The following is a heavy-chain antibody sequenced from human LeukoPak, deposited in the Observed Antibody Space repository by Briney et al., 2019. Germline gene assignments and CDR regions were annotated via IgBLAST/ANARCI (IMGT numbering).Heavy chain of an antibody. CDR2: ISSSSSYI. Sequence: GGSLRLSCAASGFTFSSYSMNWVRQAPGKGLEWVSSISSSSSYIYYADSVKGRFTISRDNAKNSLYLQMNSLRAEDTAVYYCAKGHAYYYDSSGYPDAFDIWGQGTMVTVSS. J-gene: IGHJ3*02. CDR3: AKGHAYYYDSSGYPDAFDI. D-gene: IGHD3-22*01. V-gene: IGHV3-21*01. CDR1: GFTFSSYS.